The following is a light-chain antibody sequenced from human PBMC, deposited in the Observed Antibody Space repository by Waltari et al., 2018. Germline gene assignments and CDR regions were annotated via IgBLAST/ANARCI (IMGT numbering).Light chain of an antibody. CDR2: KAS. CDR3: QQYHSYSLT. CDR1: QSISSW. Sequence: DIQMTQSPSTLSASVGDRVTITCRASQSISSWLAWDQQKPGKAPKLLIYKASTLESGVPSRFSGSGSGTEFTLTISSLQPDDFATYYCQQYHSYSLTFGGGTKVEIK. J-gene: IGKJ4*01. V-gene: IGKV1-5*03.